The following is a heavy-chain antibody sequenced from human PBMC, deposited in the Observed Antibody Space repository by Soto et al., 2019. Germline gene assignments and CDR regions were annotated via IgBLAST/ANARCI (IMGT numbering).Heavy chain of an antibody. J-gene: IGHJ4*02. CDR1: GFTFSSYG. V-gene: IGHV3-33*01. CDR3: ARKLLTTGAYYFDY. Sequence: GGSLRLCCAASGFTFSSYGMHWVRQAPGKGLEWVAVIWYDGSNKYYADSVKGRFTISRDNSKNTLYLQMNSLRAEDTAVYYCARKLLTTGAYYFDYWGQGTLVTVSS. CDR2: IWYDGSNK. D-gene: IGHD4-4*01.